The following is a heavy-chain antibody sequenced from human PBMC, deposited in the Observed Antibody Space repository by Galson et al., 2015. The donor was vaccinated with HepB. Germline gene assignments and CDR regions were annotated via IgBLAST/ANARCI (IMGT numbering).Heavy chain of an antibody. CDR2: ISSSSSYI. CDR3: ARVSKLPTTVTAHFDY. D-gene: IGHD4-17*01. V-gene: IGHV3-21*01. J-gene: IGHJ4*02. CDR1: GFTFSSYS. Sequence: SLRLSCAASGFTFSSYSMNWVRQAPGKGLEWVSSISSSSSYIYYADSVKGRFTISRDNAKNSLYLQMNSLRAEDTAVYYCARVSKLPTTVTAHFDYWGQGTLVTVSS.